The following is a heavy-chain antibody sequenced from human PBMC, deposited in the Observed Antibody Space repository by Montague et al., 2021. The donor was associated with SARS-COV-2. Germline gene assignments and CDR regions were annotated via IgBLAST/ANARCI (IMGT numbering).Heavy chain of an antibody. J-gene: IGHJ5*02. V-gene: IGHV4-34*01. D-gene: IGHD6-13*01. CDR1: GGSFSAYY. Sequence: SETLSLTCTVSGGSFSAYYWSWIRQPPGKGLEWIGEINHSGSTNYNPSLKSRVTISVDTSKNQFSLKLSSVTAADTAVYYCARTDYISSWFGAKKWFDRWGQGTLVTVSS. CDR3: ARTDYISSWFGAKKWFDR. CDR2: INHSGST.